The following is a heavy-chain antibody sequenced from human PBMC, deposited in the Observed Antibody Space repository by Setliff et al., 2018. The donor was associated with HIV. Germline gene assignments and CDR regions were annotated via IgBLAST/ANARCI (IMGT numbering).Heavy chain of an antibody. Sequence: SETLSLTCTVSGGSISGSTYYWGWIRQPPGKGLEWIGSIYYSGSTYYNPSLKSRVTMSIDTSKNQLSLKLRSVTAADTAVYYCASGYNYAYSDYWGQGTLVTVSS. CDR1: GGSISGSTYY. CDR3: ASGYNYAYSDY. D-gene: IGHD5-18*01. V-gene: IGHV4-39*07. CDR2: IYYSGST. J-gene: IGHJ4*02.